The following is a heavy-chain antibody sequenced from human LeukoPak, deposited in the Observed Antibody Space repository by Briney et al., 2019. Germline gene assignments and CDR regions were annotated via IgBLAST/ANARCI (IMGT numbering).Heavy chain of an antibody. CDR3: ARVLQDDYIWGSYRPFDY. CDR1: GYTFSSHD. J-gene: IGHJ4*02. D-gene: IGHD3-16*02. V-gene: IGHV1-2*02. Sequence: ASVKVSCKASGYTFSSHDINWVRQAPGQGLEWMGWINPNSGGTNYAQKFQGRVTMTRDTSISTAYMELSRLRSDDTAVYYCARVLQDDYIWGSYRPFDYWGQGTLVTVSS. CDR2: INPNSGGT.